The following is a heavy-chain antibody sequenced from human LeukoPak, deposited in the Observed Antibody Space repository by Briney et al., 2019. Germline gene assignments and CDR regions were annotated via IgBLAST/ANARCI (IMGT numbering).Heavy chain of an antibody. CDR3: ARESEYYDFWSGYYRWFDP. Sequence: GGSLRLSCAASGFTFSDYYMSWIRQAPGKGLEWVSYISSSGSTIYYADSVKGRFTISRDNAKNSLYLQMNSLRAEDTAVYYCARESEYYDFWSGYYRWFDPWGQGTLVTVSS. CDR2: ISSSGSTI. V-gene: IGHV3-11*04. D-gene: IGHD3-3*01. CDR1: GFTFSDYY. J-gene: IGHJ5*02.